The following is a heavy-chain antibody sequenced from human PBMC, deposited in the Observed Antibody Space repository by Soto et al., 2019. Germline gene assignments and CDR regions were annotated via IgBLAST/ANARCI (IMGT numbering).Heavy chain of an antibody. CDR1: GGSISSSSYY. Sequence: SETLSLTCTVSGGSISSSSYYWGWIRQPPGKGLEWIGSIYYSGSTYYNPSLKSRVTISVDTSKNQFSLKLSSVTAADTAVYYCARGDSSGWTDYYYYGMDVWGQGTTVTVSS. CDR3: ARGDSSGWTDYYYYGMDV. V-gene: IGHV4-39*01. CDR2: IYYSGST. J-gene: IGHJ6*02. D-gene: IGHD6-19*01.